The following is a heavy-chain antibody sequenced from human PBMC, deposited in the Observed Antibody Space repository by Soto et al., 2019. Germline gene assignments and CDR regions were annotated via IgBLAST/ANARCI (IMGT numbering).Heavy chain of an antibody. D-gene: IGHD3-3*01. CDR3: ARGGGVGVAGSAAFDM. Sequence: QLHLVQSGAVVKKPGASVTVSCSASGYPVTAYYMHWVRQAPGRGLEWMGGINPSTGAAKYKQTFQGRVTMARDTSTSTAFMELRGLTSGDTAVFYCARGGGVGVAGSAAFDMWGQGTLVTVSS. V-gene: IGHV1-2*02. CDR2: INPSTGAA. CDR1: GYPVTAYY. J-gene: IGHJ3*02.